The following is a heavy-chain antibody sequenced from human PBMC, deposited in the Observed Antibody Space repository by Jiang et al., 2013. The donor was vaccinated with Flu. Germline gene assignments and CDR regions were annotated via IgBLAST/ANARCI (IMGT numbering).Heavy chain of an antibody. CDR1: GGTFTQLC. D-gene: IGHD6-19*01. CDR2: IIPIFGTA. CDR3: AAGYSSGWIDY. J-gene: IGHJ4*02. Sequence: KPGSSVKVSCKASGGTFTQLCYQLGATGPWTRLEWMGGIIPIFGTANYAQKFQGRVTITADESTSTAYMELSSLRSEDTAVYYCAAGYSSGWIDYWGQGTLVTVSS. V-gene: IGHV1-69*01.